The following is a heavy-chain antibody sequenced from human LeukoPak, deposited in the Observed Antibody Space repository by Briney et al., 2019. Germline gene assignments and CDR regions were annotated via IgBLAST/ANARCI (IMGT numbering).Heavy chain of an antibody. CDR3: AGLVGRYSSGLYYYYFDY. D-gene: IGHD3-22*01. J-gene: IGHJ4*02. Sequence: SGTLSLTCTVSGDSINSLDLWSWVRQPPGKGPEWIGEMYLSGTTHSNPSVKSRVTISIDKSKNQFFLNLSSVTAADTAVYYCAGLVGRYSSGLYYYYFDYWGQGTLVTVSS. CDR1: GDSINSLDL. V-gene: IGHV4-4*02. CDR2: MYLSGTT.